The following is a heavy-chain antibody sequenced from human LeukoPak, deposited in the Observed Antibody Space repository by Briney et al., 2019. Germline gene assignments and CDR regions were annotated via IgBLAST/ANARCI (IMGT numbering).Heavy chain of an antibody. CDR1: GVSISSSSYY. CDR2: IYYSGST. J-gene: IGHJ4*02. Sequence: KPSETLSLTCTVSGVSISSSSYYSGWIRQHPGKGLEWVGSIYYSGSTYYNPSLKSRVTISVDTSKNQFSLKLISMTAADTAVYYCARRRGYCYGPVHFDYWGQGTLVTVSS. CDR3: ARRRGYCYGPVHFDY. D-gene: IGHD5-18*01. V-gene: IGHV4-39*01.